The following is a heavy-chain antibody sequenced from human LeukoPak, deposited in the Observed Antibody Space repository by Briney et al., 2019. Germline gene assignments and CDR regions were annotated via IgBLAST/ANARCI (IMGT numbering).Heavy chain of an antibody. CDR2: IYYSRST. CDR1: GGSISSHY. D-gene: IGHD3-22*01. V-gene: IGHV4-59*11. Sequence: SETLSLTCTVSGGSISSHYWSWIRQPPGKGLEWIGYIYYSRSTNYNPSLKSQVTISVDTPKNQFSLKLSSETAPDTAVYYGARAQRDSSGYYYGGDAFDIWGQGTMVTVSS. CDR3: ARAQRDSSGYYYGGDAFDI. J-gene: IGHJ3*02.